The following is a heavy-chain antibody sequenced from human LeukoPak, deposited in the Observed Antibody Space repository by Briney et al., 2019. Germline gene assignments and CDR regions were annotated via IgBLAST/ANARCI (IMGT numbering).Heavy chain of an antibody. CDR2: ISGDGGST. D-gene: IGHD3-22*01. CDR3: AKDMASYDSSGYQFDY. J-gene: IGHJ4*02. Sequence: PGGSLRLSXAASGFTFDDYAMHWVRQAPGKGLEWVSLISGDGGSTYYADSVKGRFTISRDNSKNSLYLQMNSLRTEDTALYYCAKDMASYDSSGYQFDYWGQGTLVTVSS. V-gene: IGHV3-43*02. CDR1: GFTFDDYA.